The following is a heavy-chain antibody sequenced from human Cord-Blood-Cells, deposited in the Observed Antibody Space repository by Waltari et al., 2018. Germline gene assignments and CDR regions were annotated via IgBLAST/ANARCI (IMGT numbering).Heavy chain of an antibody. J-gene: IGHJ2*01. D-gene: IGHD3-22*01. CDR2: IYSGGSR. Sequence: EVQLVESGGGLIQPGGSLRLSCAASGFTVSSNYMSWVRQAPGRGLEWVSVIYSGGSRYYADSVKGRFTISRDTSKNTMYLQMNSLRAEDTAVYYCARERDDSSGYYVYWYFDLWGRGTLVTVSS. CDR3: ARERDDSSGYYVYWYFDL. V-gene: IGHV3-53*01. CDR1: GFTVSSNY.